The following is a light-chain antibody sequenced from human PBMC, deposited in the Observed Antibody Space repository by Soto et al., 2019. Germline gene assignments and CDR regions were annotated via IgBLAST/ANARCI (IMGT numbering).Light chain of an antibody. CDR3: LQHNSFPRT. J-gene: IGKJ1*01. V-gene: IGKV1-17*02. Sequence: IPITHSPSSLSAFVLYRVTITCRASQGIRIDLGWFQQKPGKAPKRLIYGASSLQSGVPSRFSGRGSGTEFTLTISNLQPEDFATYYCLQHNSFPRTFGQGTKVDIK. CDR1: QGIRID. CDR2: GAS.